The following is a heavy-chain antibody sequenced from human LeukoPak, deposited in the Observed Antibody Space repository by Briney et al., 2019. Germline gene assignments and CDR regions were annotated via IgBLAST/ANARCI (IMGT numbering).Heavy chain of an antibody. CDR1: RFTLSDSY. Sequence: GGSLRLSCVPSRFTLSDSYMTWVRQAPGKGLGWGSTISGSGSAEDYADSVKGRFPISRDNAKSSMSLEMNTLRAEDTAVYFCARDLSWRSRVYDLWGQGTLVTVSS. J-gene: IGHJ4*02. D-gene: IGHD2/OR15-2a*01. CDR3: ARDLSWRSRVYDL. CDR2: ISGSGSAE. V-gene: IGHV3-11*04.